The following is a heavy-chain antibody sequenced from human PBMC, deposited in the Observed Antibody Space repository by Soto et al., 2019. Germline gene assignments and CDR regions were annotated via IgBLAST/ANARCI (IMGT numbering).Heavy chain of an antibody. Sequence: GASVKVSCKASGYTFTSYGISWVRQAPGQGLEWMGWISAYNGNTNYAQKLQGRVTMTTDTSTSTAYMELRSLRSDDTAVYYCARAKAPLFYIAARTGFDYWGQGTLVTVSS. CDR3: ARAKAPLFYIAARTGFDY. CDR1: GYTFTSYG. V-gene: IGHV1-18*01. D-gene: IGHD6-6*01. J-gene: IGHJ4*02. CDR2: ISAYNGNT.